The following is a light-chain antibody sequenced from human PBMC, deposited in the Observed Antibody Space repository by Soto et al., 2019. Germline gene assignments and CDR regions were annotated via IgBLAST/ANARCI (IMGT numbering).Light chain of an antibody. CDR3: QQRSNWPLT. CDR2: DAS. V-gene: IGKV3-11*01. Sequence: EIVLTQSLVALSLSTGGRATLACRASQSVSSYLAWYQQKPGQAPRLLIYDASNRATGIPARFSGSGSGIDFTLTISSLEPEDFAVYYCQQRSNWPLTFGPGTKVDI. J-gene: IGKJ3*01. CDR1: QSVSSY.